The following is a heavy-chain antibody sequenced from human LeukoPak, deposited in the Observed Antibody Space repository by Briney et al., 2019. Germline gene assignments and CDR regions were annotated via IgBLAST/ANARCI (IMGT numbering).Heavy chain of an antibody. Sequence: GGSLRLSCAASGFTFSSHAMHWVRQAPGKGLEWVAVISYDGSNKYYADSVKGRFTISRDNSKNTLYLQMNSLKTEDTAVYYCTTFTYSGSFPFDYWGQGTLVTVSS. CDR1: GFTFSSHA. CDR3: TTFTYSGSFPFDY. D-gene: IGHD1-26*01. CDR2: ISYDGSNK. J-gene: IGHJ4*02. V-gene: IGHV3-30*04.